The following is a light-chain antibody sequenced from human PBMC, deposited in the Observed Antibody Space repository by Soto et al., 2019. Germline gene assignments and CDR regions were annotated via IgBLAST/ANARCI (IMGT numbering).Light chain of an antibody. V-gene: IGKV3-20*01. Sequence: EIVLTQSPGTLSLSPGERATLSCRASQSVSSSQLAWYQQKPGQAPRLLIYGASTTATGIPDRFSGGGSGTDFILTISRLEPEDFAVYYCQQFCRSPEYTFGQGTKLEVK. CDR3: QQFCRSPEYT. CDR2: GAS. J-gene: IGKJ2*01. CDR1: QSVSSSQ.